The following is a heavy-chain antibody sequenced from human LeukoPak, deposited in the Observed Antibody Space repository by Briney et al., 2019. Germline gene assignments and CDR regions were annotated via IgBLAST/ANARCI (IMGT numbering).Heavy chain of an antibody. CDR2: INHSGGT. V-gene: IGHV4-34*01. Sequence: SETLSLTCAVYGGSFGGYYWSWIRQPPGKGLEWIGEINHSGGTNYNPSLKSRVTISVDTSKNQFSLKLSSVTAADTAVYYCARIWFGELLSHWGQGTLVTVSS. J-gene: IGHJ4*02. D-gene: IGHD3-10*01. CDR1: GGSFGGYY. CDR3: ARIWFGELLSH.